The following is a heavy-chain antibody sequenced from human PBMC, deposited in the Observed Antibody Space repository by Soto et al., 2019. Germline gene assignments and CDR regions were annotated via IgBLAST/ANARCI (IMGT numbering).Heavy chain of an antibody. CDR3: ARDRKSDFWSGYFDYGMDV. CDR2: IYYSGST. CDR1: GGSVSSGSYY. D-gene: IGHD3-3*01. J-gene: IGHJ6*02. Sequence: QVQLQESGPGLVKPSETLSLTCTVSGGSVSSGSYYWSWIRQPPGKGLEWIGYIYYSGSTNYNPSLKSRLTISVDTSKNQFSLKLSSVTAADTAVYYCARDRKSDFWSGYFDYGMDVWGQGTTVTVSS. V-gene: IGHV4-61*01.